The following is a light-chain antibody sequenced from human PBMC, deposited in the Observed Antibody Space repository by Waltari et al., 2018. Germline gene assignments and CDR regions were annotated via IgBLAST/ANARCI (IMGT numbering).Light chain of an antibody. CDR3: CSYAGSSVSV. V-gene: IGLV2-23*02. CDR1: SSDGGIYTF. Sequence: SPLTHTATVSVSPTQSIPLPRTGRSSDGGIYTFVTWYQQHPGEAPKLIIYDVNKRPLGVSNRFSGSKSGNTASLTISGLQAADEADYYCCSYAGSSVSVFGGGTKVTVL. CDR2: DVN. J-gene: IGLJ3*02.